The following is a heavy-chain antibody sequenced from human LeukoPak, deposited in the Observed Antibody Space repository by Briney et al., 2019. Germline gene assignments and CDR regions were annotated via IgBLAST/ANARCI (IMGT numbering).Heavy chain of an antibody. CDR2: ISGSSSSI. D-gene: IGHD6-25*01. CDR3: ARDAADFDY. V-gene: IGHV3-21*01. CDR1: GFNFNAYS. J-gene: IGHJ4*02. Sequence: GGSLRLSCTASGFNFNAYSMNWVRQAPGKGLEWVSSISGSSSSIFYADSVRGRFTISRDNAKNSLYLQMSSLRAEDTAVYYCARDAADFDYWGQGTLVTVSS.